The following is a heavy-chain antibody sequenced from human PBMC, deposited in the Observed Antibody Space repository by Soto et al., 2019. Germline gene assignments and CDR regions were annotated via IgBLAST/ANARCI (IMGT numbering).Heavy chain of an antibody. Sequence: SETLSLTCSVFGGSINSYWWSWIRQPAGKGLEWIGRVYSSGTTDYNPSLNSRATMSVETSKNQFSLKLSSVTAADTAVYYCARDIGSFAYGEGYWGQGIQVTVSS. CDR1: GGSINSYW. D-gene: IGHD3-10*01. J-gene: IGHJ4*02. V-gene: IGHV4-4*07. CDR2: VYSSGTT. CDR3: ARDIGSFAYGEGY.